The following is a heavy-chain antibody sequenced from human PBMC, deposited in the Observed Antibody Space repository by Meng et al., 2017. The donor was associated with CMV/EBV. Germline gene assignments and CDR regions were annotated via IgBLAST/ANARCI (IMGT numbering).Heavy chain of an antibody. CDR2: IYYSGST. Sequence: QVRLPASGPGLVKPSHPLSLPCAASGGSLSSGDYYWRWIRQPPVKVLKWIGYIYYSGSTYYNPSLKSRVTISVYTSKNQFSLKLSSVTAADTAVYYCARVGRTSCYDYWGQGTLVTVSS. CDR3: ARVGRTSCYDY. CDR1: GGSLSSGDYY. D-gene: IGHD2-2*01. V-gene: IGHV4-30-4*08. J-gene: IGHJ4*02.